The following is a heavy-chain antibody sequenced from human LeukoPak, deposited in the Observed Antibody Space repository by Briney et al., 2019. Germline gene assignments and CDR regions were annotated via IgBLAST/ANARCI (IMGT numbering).Heavy chain of an antibody. CDR1: GFTFSSYA. J-gene: IGHJ4*02. D-gene: IGHD2-21*01. CDR2: ISGSGGST. V-gene: IGHV3-23*01. CDR3: AKFLPTHIVVANYYFDY. Sequence: GGSLRLSCAASGFTFSSYAMSWVRQAPGKGLEWVSAISGSGGSTYYTDSVKGRFTISRDNSKNTLYLQMNSLRAEDTAVYYCAKFLPTHIVVANYYFDYWGQGTLVTVSS.